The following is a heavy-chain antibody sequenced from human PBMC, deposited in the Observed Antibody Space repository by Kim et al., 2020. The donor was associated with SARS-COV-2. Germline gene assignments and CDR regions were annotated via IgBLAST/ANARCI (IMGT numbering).Heavy chain of an antibody. Sequence: KGRVTISRDNAKNSLYLQMNSLRAEDTAVYYCARDKPNYYGSGSAYYFDYWGQGTLVTVSS. J-gene: IGHJ4*02. V-gene: IGHV3-11*06. CDR3: ARDKPNYYGSGSAYYFDY. D-gene: IGHD3-10*01.